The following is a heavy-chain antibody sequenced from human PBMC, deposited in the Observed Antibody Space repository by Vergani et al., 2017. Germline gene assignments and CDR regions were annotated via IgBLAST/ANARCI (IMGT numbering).Heavy chain of an antibody. CDR3: VKDAGSYENCFDS. CDR1: GFTFSTYA. D-gene: IGHD1-26*01. V-gene: IGHV3-23*01. J-gene: IGHJ5*01. CDR2: LTGGGGST. Sequence: EVQLLESGGSLKQPGGSVRLSCAASGFTFSTYAMHWVRQAPGKGLECVSALTGGGGSTYYADSFKGRFIISRDNSRDTLYLQMNSLRPEDTATYYCVKDAGSYENCFDSWGQGTLVTVSS.